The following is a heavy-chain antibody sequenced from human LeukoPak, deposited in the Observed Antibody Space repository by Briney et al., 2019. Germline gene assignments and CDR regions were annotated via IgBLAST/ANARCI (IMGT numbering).Heavy chain of an antibody. CDR2: ISGSGSNT. J-gene: IGHJ6*02. Sequence: PGGSLRLSCAASGFTFANYAMTWVRQAPGKGLDWVSLISGSGSNTYYTDSVQGRFTISRDNSKNTLYLQMNSLRAEDTAVYYCAKDLRYCSGGSCYSNLYYYYGMDVWGQGTTVTVSS. D-gene: IGHD2-15*01. V-gene: IGHV3-23*01. CDR3: AKDLRYCSGGSCYSNLYYYYGMDV. CDR1: GFTFANYA.